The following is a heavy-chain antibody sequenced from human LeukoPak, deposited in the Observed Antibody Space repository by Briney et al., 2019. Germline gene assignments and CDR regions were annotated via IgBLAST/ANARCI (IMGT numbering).Heavy chain of an antibody. CDR3: AAGVEYCDVSGYFYPDN. J-gene: IGHJ4*02. D-gene: IGHD3-22*01. V-gene: IGHV4-59*13. CDR1: GGTISSYF. Sequence: SETLSLTCTVSGGTISSYFWTWIRQPPGKGLEWLGYIYYSGTTNYNPSLKSRVSMSVDTSKNQFSLKLSSVTAADTAVYYCAAGVEYCDVSGYFYPDNWGRGTLVTVSS. CDR2: IYYSGTT.